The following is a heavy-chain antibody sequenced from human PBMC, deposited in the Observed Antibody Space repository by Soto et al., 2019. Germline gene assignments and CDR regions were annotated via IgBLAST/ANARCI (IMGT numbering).Heavy chain of an antibody. CDR1: GFTFSSYA. CDR3: AKRKLRYFDWLSRIDC. D-gene: IGHD3-9*01. Sequence: PGGSLRLSCAASGFTFSSYAMSWVRQAPGKGLEWVSAISGSGGSTYYADSVKGRFTISRDNSKNTLYLQMDSLRAEDTAVFYCAKRKLRYFDWLSRIDCWAQGTLVPVSS. J-gene: IGHJ4*02. V-gene: IGHV3-23*01. CDR2: ISGSGGST.